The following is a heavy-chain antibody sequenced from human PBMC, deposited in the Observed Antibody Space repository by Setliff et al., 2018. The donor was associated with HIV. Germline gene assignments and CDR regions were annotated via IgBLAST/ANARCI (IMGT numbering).Heavy chain of an antibody. CDR1: GYTFTGYY. J-gene: IGHJ4*02. Sequence: ASVKVSCKASGYTFTGYYVHWVRQAPGQGLEWMGWINPNSGGTNYAQKFQGRVTMTRDTSISTAYMELSRLRSDDTAVYYCARDRGGAARPFDYWGQGTLVTVSS. D-gene: IGHD6-6*01. V-gene: IGHV1-2*02. CDR3: ARDRGGAARPFDY. CDR2: INPNSGGT.